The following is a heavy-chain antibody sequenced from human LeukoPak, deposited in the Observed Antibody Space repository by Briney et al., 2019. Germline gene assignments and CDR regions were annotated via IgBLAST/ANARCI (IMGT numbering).Heavy chain of an antibody. J-gene: IGHJ4*02. D-gene: IGHD2-15*01. V-gene: IGHV4-59*01. Sequence: SETQSLSCTVSGDSINNYYWSWIRQPPGKGLEWIGYIYYTGSTNYNPSLKSRVTISVDTSKNQFSLKLSSVTAADTAVYYCARGVVAAPQTFDYWGQGTLVAVSS. CDR1: GDSINNYY. CDR3: ARGVVAAPQTFDY. CDR2: IYYTGST.